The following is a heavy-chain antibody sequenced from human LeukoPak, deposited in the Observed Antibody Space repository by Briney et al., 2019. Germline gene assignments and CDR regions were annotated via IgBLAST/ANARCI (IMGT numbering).Heavy chain of an antibody. J-gene: IGHJ4*02. CDR3: ARQYLSGHTDY. V-gene: IGHV5-51*01. CDR2: INPGDSDT. D-gene: IGHD6-19*01. Sequence: GESLKISCKVFGYSFTSYWIGWVRQMPRKGLKWMGIINPGDSDTTYSPSFQGQVTISADKSISTAYLQWTSLKASDTAMYYCARQYLSGHTDYWGQGTLVTVSS. CDR1: GYSFTSYW.